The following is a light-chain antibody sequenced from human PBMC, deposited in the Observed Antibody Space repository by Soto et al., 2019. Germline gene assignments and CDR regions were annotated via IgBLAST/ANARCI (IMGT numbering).Light chain of an antibody. V-gene: IGKV3-20*01. CDR3: HHHGSSLPYT. CDR1: QSVSNND. CDR2: GAS. J-gene: IGKJ2*01. Sequence: EIVLTQSPDTLSLSPGERATVSCRSSQSVSNNDLAWYQQRPDQAPRLLLYGASTRPTGIPDRFSGSGSGTEFTLTISRLEPEDFALYYCHHHGSSLPYTFGKGNKLDIK.